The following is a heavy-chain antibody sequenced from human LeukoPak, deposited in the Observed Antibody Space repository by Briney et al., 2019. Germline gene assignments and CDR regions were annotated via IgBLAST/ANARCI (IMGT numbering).Heavy chain of an antibody. Sequence: PSQTLSLTCTVSGDSVSSGNYYWSWIRQHPGKGLEWIGYIYYSGSTYYNPSLKSRVTISVDTSKNQFSLELSSVTAADTAVYYCARHPLRQLVVVPAAIRNAFDIWGQGTMVTVSS. V-gene: IGHV4-31*03. D-gene: IGHD2-2*02. CDR1: GDSVSSGNYY. J-gene: IGHJ3*02. CDR2: IYYSGST. CDR3: ARHPLRQLVVVPAAIRNAFDI.